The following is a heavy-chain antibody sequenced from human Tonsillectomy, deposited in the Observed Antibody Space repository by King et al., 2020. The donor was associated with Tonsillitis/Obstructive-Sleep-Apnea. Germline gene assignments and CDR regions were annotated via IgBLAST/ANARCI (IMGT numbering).Heavy chain of an antibody. Sequence: QLQESGPGLVKPSETLSLTCTVSGGSISSYYWSWIRQPPGKGLEWIGYIYYSGSTNYNPSLKSRVTISVDTSKTQFSLKLSSVTAADTAAYYCARDQLEPHCSSTSCYPKAYYYYYYMDVWGKGTTVTVSS. V-gene: IGHV4-59*01. CDR3: ARDQLEPHCSSTSCYPKAYYYYYYMDV. D-gene: IGHD2-2*01. CDR2: IYYSGST. CDR1: GGSISSYY. J-gene: IGHJ6*03.